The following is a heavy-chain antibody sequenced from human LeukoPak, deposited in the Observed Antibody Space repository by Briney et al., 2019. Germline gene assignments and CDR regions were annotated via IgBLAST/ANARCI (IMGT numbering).Heavy chain of an antibody. CDR3: ARGFQGYCSGGSCYLLDY. CDR2: INHSGST. CDR1: GGSISSSFYY. V-gene: IGHV4-39*07. D-gene: IGHD2-15*01. Sequence: SETLSLTCTVSGGSISSSFYYWSWIRQPPGKGLEWIGEINHSGSTNYNPSLKSRVTISVDTSKNQFSLKLSSVTAADTAVYYCARGFQGYCSGGSCYLLDYWGQGTLVTVSS. J-gene: IGHJ4*02.